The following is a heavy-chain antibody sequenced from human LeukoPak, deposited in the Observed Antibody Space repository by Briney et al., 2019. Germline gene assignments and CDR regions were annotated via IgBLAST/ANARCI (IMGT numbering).Heavy chain of an antibody. CDR3: ARARIAARPGSRSFDY. D-gene: IGHD6-6*01. Sequence: SETLSLTCTVSGGSISSYYWSWIRQPPGKGLEWIGYIYYSGSTYYNPSLKSRVTISVDTSKNQFSLKLSSVTAADTAVYYCARARIAARPGSRSFDYWGQGTLVTVSS. CDR2: IYYSGST. CDR1: GGSISSYY. J-gene: IGHJ4*02. V-gene: IGHV4-59*12.